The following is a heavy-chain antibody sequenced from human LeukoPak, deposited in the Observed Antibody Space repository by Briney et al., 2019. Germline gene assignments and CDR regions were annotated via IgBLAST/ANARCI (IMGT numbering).Heavy chain of an antibody. CDR1: GYIFSDYY. D-gene: IGHD4-11*01. CDR2: IDANNGDT. V-gene: IGHV1-2*02. Sequence: ASVKVSCKASGYIFSDYYTHWLRQAPGQGLEWMGWIDANNGDTKSAQKFQGRVTMSRDTSISTAYMDLSSLSPDDAAVYYCARDPSSVTLYFFDYWGQGTLVTVSS. CDR3: ARDPSSVTLYFFDY. J-gene: IGHJ4*02.